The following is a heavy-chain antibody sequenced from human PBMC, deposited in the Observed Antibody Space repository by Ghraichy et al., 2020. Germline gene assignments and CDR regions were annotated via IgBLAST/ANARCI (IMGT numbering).Heavy chain of an antibody. J-gene: IGHJ6*02. Sequence: GGSLRLSCAASGFTVSSNYMSWVRQAPGKGLEWVSVIYSGGSTYYADSVKGRFTISRHNSKNTLYLQMNSLRAEDTAVYYCARDLVSSSWRLVFAGMDVWGQGTTVTVSS. CDR2: IYSGGST. CDR1: GFTVSSNY. CDR3: ARDLVSSSWRLVFAGMDV. D-gene: IGHD6-13*01. V-gene: IGHV3-53*04.